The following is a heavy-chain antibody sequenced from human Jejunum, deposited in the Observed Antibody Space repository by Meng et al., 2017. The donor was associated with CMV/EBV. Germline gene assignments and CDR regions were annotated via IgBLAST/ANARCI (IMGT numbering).Heavy chain of an antibody. J-gene: IGHJ4*02. Sequence: TFTAYAMHWVRQAPGKGLEWVSGISWSSGVTGYADSVKGRFTISRDNAKNSLYLQMNSLRPEDTAVYYCARSTRGYFDITGYFDYWGQGALVTVSS. CDR2: ISWSSGVT. CDR1: TFTAYA. V-gene: IGHV3-9*01. D-gene: IGHD3-22*01. CDR3: ARSTRGYFDITGYFDY.